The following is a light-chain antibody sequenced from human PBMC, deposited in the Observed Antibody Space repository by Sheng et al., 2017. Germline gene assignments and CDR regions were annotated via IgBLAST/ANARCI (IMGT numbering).Light chain of an antibody. CDR1: QSILHRSDNKND. V-gene: IGKV4-1*01. J-gene: IGKJ2*01. CDR2: WAS. CDR3: QQYYTTPYT. Sequence: DIVMTQSPDSLAVSLGGRATINCKSSQSILHRSDNKNDLAWYQQKPGQPPKLLIYWASTRESGVPARFSGSGSETDFTLTISNLQAEDVAVYYCQQYYTTPYTFGQGTKLEIK.